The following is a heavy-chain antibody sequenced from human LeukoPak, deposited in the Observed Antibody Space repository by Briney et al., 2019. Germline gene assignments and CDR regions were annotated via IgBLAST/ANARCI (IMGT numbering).Heavy chain of an antibody. CDR1: GGTFSSYA. J-gene: IGHJ4*02. V-gene: IGHV1-69*13. Sequence: SVKVSCKASGGTFSSYAISWVRQAPGQGLEWMGGIIPIFGTANYAQKFQGRVTITADESTSTAYMELSSLRSGDTAVYYCARGDYYDSSGYEVPFDYWGQGTLVTVSS. CDR3: ARGDYYDSSGYEVPFDY. CDR2: IIPIFGTA. D-gene: IGHD3-22*01.